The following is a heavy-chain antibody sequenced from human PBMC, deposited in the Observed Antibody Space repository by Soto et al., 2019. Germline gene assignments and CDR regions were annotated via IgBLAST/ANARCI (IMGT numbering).Heavy chain of an antibody. CDR3: ARVRADGWYWAFDM. J-gene: IGHJ3*02. CDR1: GDSIRRTNW. CDR2: IHRDGMT. Sequence: SETLSLTCVVSGDSIRRTNWWTWVRRPPGKGLEWIGEIHRDGMTNYNPSLQSRVTLSVDKSKNQFSLTVTSVTAADTAVYYCARVRADGWYWAFDMWGQGTKVTVSS. V-gene: IGHV4-4*02. D-gene: IGHD6-19*01.